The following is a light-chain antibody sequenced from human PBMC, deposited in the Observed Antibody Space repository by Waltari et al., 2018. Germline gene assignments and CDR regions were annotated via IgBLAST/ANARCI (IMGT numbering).Light chain of an antibody. Sequence: DIQMTQSPSSLSASVGDRVNITCQASQGITANLAWYQQKPGKVPKLLIYKASTLQSGVPSRFSGSGSGTDFTLTISSLQSEDFATYYCQHGYGTPYSFGQGTKVEIK. V-gene: IGKV1-9*01. CDR1: QGITAN. J-gene: IGKJ2*03. CDR3: QHGYGTPYS. CDR2: KAS.